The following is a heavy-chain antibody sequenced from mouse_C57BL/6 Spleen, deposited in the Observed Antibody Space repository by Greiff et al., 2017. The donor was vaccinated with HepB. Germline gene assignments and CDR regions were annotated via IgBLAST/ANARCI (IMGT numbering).Heavy chain of an antibody. J-gene: IGHJ1*03. CDR1: GYAFSSSW. D-gene: IGHD2-5*01. CDR3: ASGLYSNYGYFDV. V-gene: IGHV1-82*01. CDR2: IYPGDGDT. Sequence: VKLMESGPELVKPGASVKISCKASGYAFSSSWMNWVKQRPGKGLEWIGRIYPGDGDTNYNGKFKGKATLTADKSSSTAYMQLSSLTSEDSAVYFCASGLYSNYGYFDVWGTGTTVTVSS.